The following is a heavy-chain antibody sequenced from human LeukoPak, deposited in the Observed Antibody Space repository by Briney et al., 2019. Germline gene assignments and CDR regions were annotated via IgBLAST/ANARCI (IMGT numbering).Heavy chain of an antibody. J-gene: IGHJ6*02. D-gene: IGHD2-2*01. V-gene: IGHV4-31*03. Sequence: SETLSLTCTVSGGSISSGGYYWSWIRQHPGKGLEWIGYIYYSGSTYYNPSLKSRVTISVDTSKNQFFLKLSSVTAADTAVYYCARERLGYCSSTSCYVLPKDGMDVWGQGTTVTVSS. CDR1: GGSISSGGYY. CDR3: ARERLGYCSSTSCYVLPKDGMDV. CDR2: IYYSGST.